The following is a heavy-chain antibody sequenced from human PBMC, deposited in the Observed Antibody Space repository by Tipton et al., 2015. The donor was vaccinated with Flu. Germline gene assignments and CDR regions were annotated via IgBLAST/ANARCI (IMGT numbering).Heavy chain of an antibody. CDR3: VKATGGWFVTYFES. CDR1: GFTFDDYA. V-gene: IGHV3-9*01. J-gene: IGHJ4*02. CDR2: ISWNSGNI. D-gene: IGHD6-19*01. Sequence: SLRLSCAASGFTFDDYAMHWVRQAPGKGLERVSGISWNSGNIGYADSVKGRFTISRDNVENSLYLQMNSLRSEDTALYYCVKATGGWFVTYFESWGQGALVTVSS.